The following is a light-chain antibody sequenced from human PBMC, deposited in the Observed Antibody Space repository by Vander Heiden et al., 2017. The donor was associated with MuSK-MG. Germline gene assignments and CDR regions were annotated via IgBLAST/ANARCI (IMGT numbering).Light chain of an antibody. CDR1: QSIGTN. Sequence: EIVMTQSPATLSVSPGERATLSCRASQSIGTNLAWYQQKPGQAPRLLIFGASTRATGIPARFSGSGSGTEFTLTISSLQSEDFAVYYCQQCDNWPPIIFGQGTQLEIK. J-gene: IGKJ5*01. V-gene: IGKV3D-15*01. CDR3: QQCDNWPPII. CDR2: GAS.